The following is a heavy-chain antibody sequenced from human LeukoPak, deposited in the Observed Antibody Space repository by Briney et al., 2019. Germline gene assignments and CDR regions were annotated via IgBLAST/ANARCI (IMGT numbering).Heavy chain of an antibody. D-gene: IGHD6-19*01. V-gene: IGHV4-39*01. Sequence: SETLSLTCTVSGGSISNSNYYWGWIRQPPGKGLEWIGGAYYSGTTYYSPSLKSRVTISVDTSRNHFSLNLDSVTAADTAVYYCARHSSSAWYYYFDYWGQGSFVTASS. CDR3: ARHSSSAWYYYFDY. CDR2: AYYSGTT. CDR1: GGSISNSNYY. J-gene: IGHJ4*02.